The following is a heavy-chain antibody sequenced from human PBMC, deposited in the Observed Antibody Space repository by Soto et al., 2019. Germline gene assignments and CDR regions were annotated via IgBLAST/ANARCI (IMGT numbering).Heavy chain of an antibody. Sequence: GASVKVSCKVSGYTLTELSMHWVQQAPGKGLEWMGGFDPEDGETIYAQKFQGRVTMTTDTSTSTAYMEMRSLRSDDTAVYYCARALPPTDYWGQGTLVTVSS. J-gene: IGHJ4*02. CDR3: ARALPPTDY. V-gene: IGHV1-24*01. CDR1: GYTLTELS. CDR2: FDPEDGET.